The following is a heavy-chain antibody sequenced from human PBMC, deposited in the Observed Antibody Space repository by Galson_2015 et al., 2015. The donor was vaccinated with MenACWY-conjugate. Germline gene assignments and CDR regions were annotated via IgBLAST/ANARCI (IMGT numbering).Heavy chain of an antibody. Sequence: SVKVSCKASGYTFTSYYIHWVRQAPGQGLEWMGIISPSAGSATYAQRFQGRITMTRGTSTSTVYMDLSSLGSEDTAVYFCARVRGGWSNDAFDIWGQGTMVTVSS. CDR1: GYTFTSYY. CDR2: ISPSAGSA. CDR3: ARVRGGWSNDAFDI. J-gene: IGHJ3*02. V-gene: IGHV1-46*01. D-gene: IGHD6-19*01.